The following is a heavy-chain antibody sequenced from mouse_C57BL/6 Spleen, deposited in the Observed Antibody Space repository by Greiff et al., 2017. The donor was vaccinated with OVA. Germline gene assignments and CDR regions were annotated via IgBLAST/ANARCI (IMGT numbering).Heavy chain of an antibody. CDR2: IRNKANGYTT. Sequence: EVNVVESGGGLVQPGGSLSLSCAASGFTFTDYYMSWVRQPPGKALEWLGFIRNKANGYTTEYSASVKGRFTISRDNSQSILYLQMNALRAEDSATYYCARSIYYGDYYAMDYWGQGTSVTVSS. J-gene: IGHJ4*01. D-gene: IGHD2-1*01. V-gene: IGHV7-3*01. CDR1: GFTFTDYY. CDR3: ARSIYYGDYYAMDY.